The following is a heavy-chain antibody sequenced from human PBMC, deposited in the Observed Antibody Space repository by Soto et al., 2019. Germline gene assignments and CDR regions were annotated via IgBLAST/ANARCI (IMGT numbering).Heavy chain of an antibody. Sequence: QVQLVESGGGVVQPGRSLRLSCAASGFTFSSYAMHWVRQAPGKGLEWVAVISYDGSNKYYADSVKGRFTISRDNSKNTLYLQMNSLRAEDTAVYYYARDEREDGYYGSGSYIWGQGTLVTVSS. V-gene: IGHV3-30-3*01. D-gene: IGHD3-10*01. CDR2: ISYDGSNK. J-gene: IGHJ4*02. CDR1: GFTFSSYA. CDR3: ARDEREDGYYGSGSYI.